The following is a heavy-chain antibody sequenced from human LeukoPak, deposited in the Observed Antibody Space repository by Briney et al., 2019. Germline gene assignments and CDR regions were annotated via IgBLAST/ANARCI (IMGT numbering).Heavy chain of an antibody. CDR3: AREVRVRGATFDY. D-gene: IGHD3-10*01. V-gene: IGHV3-53*01. Sequence: GGSLRLSCVASGFDISYNYVGWVRQAPGKGLEWVSVIHTGGTTHYADSVKGRFTVSKDTSNNTVFLQMNSLRVEDTAVYYCAREVRVRGATFDYWGQGTLVTVSS. CDR1: GFDISYNY. CDR2: IHTGGTT. J-gene: IGHJ4*02.